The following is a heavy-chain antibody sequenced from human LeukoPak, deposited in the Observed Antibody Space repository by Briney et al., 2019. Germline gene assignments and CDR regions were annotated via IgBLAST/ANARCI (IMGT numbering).Heavy chain of an antibody. CDR3: ARDLEQWLDGGDAFDI. J-gene: IGHJ3*02. Sequence: ASVKVSCKASGYTFTGYYMHWVRQAPGQGLEWMGWINPNSGGTNYAQKFQGRVTMTRDTSISTAYVELSRLRSDGTAVYYCARDLEQWLDGGDAFDIWGQGTMVTVSS. CDR1: GYTFTGYY. CDR2: INPNSGGT. V-gene: IGHV1-2*02. D-gene: IGHD6-19*01.